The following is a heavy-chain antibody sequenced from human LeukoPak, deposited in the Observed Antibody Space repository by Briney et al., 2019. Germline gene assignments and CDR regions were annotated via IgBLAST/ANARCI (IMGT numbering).Heavy chain of an antibody. CDR3: AKDWALAPDFWSGYYDDY. J-gene: IGHJ4*02. V-gene: IGHV3-74*01. CDR2: INSDGTST. D-gene: IGHD3-3*01. CDR1: GFTFSTYW. Sequence: GGSLRLSCAASGFTFSTYWMHWVRQPPGKGLVWVSRINSDGTSTTYADSVKGRFTISRDNAKNTLYLQMNSLRTEDTALYYCAKDWALAPDFWSGYYDDYWGQGTLVTVSS.